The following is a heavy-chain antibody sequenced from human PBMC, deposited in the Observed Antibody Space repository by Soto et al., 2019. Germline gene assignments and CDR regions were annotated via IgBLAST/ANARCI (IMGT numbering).Heavy chain of an antibody. CDR2: IYYSGST. CDR1: GGSISSGGYY. D-gene: IGHD2-2*01. V-gene: IGHV4-31*03. CDR3: ARPRWAPAATGGGYYMDV. J-gene: IGHJ6*03. Sequence: QVQLQESGPGLVKPSQTLSLTCTVSGGSISSGGYYWSWIRQHPGKGLEWIGYIYYSGSTYYNPSLKSRVTTSVDTSKNQFSLKLSSVTAADTAVYYCARPRWAPAATGGGYYMDVWGKGTTVTVSS.